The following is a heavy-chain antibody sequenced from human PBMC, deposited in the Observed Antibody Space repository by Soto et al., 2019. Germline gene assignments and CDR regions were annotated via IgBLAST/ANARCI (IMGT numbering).Heavy chain of an antibody. Sequence: QVQLVQSGAEVKKPGSSVKVSCKASGGTFSSYAISWVRQAPGQGLEWMGGIIPIFGTANYAQKFQGRVTITADESTSTAYMELSSLRSEDTAVYYCARGVVWRGYYYYYGMDVWGQGTTVTVSS. CDR3: ARGVVWRGYYYYYGMDV. CDR1: GGTFSSYA. J-gene: IGHJ6*02. V-gene: IGHV1-69*12. D-gene: IGHD3-16*01. CDR2: IIPIFGTA.